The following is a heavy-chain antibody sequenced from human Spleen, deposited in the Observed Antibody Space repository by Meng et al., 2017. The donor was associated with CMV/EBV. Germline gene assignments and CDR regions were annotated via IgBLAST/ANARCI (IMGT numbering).Heavy chain of an antibody. D-gene: IGHD3-22*01. Sequence: GESLKISCAASGFNLSRYGMHWVRQAPGEGLEWVAFIRYDESNKYYANFVEGRFTISRDTSKNTLFLQMTNLRRDDTAVYYCAKGLDIVYYYDSSGYWAFGSWGQGTLVTVSS. CDR2: IRYDESNK. CDR3: AKGLDIVYYYDSSGYWAFGS. CDR1: GFNLSRYG. J-gene: IGHJ4*02. V-gene: IGHV3-30*02.